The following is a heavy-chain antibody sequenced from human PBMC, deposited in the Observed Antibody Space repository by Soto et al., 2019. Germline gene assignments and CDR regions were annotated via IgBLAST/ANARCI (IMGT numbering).Heavy chain of an antibody. J-gene: IGHJ6*02. CDR3: ARGGHRPYYYYGMDV. D-gene: IGHD3-16*01. V-gene: IGHV1-18*01. CDR1: GYTFSMSG. CDR2: ISGYNGNT. Sequence: QVKLVQSGAEVKKPGASVKVSCKSSGYTFSMSGISWVRQAPGQGLEWMGWISGYNGNTNYEQKSQHRVTMTTDTSTNTACIERRSRRSDDTAVNYSARGGHRPYYYYGMDVWGQGTTVTASS.